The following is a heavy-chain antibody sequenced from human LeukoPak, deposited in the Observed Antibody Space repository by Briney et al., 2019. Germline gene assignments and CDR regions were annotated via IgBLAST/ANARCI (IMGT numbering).Heavy chain of an antibody. CDR1: GGSISSSNW. J-gene: IGHJ4*02. CDR2: IYHSGST. Sequence: SETLSLTCAVSGGSISSSNWWSWVRQPPGKGLEWIGEIYHSGSTNYNPSLKSRVTISVDTSKNQFSLKLASVSAADTAVYYCARGGTQLTFPVWGQGTLVTVSS. V-gene: IGHV4-4*02. D-gene: IGHD4/OR15-4a*01. CDR3: ARGGTQLTFPV.